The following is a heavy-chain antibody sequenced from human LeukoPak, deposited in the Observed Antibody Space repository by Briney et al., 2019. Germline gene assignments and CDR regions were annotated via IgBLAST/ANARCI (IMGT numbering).Heavy chain of an antibody. CDR1: GFTFSSYG. CDR2: ISGSGGST. J-gene: IGHJ4*02. Sequence: GGSLRLSCAASGFTFSSYGMHWVRQAPGKGLEWVSAISGSGGSTYYADSVKGRFTISRDNSKNTLYLQMNRLRAEDAAVYYCARDRWGYSYGGDWGQGTLVTVSS. D-gene: IGHD5-18*01. CDR3: ARDRWGYSYGGD. V-gene: IGHV3-23*01.